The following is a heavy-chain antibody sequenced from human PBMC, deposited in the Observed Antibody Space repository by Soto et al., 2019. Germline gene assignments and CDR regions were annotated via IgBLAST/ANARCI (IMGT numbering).Heavy chain of an antibody. V-gene: IGHV3-30*18. J-gene: IGHJ4*02. CDR1: GFTFSSYG. Sequence: GGSLRLSCAASGFTFSSYGMHWVRQAPGKGLEWVAVISYDGSNKYYADSVKGRFTISRDNSKNTLYLQMNSLRAEDTAVYYCAKADSGYTTTPLSVDYWGQGTLVTVSS. D-gene: IGHD3-22*01. CDR2: ISYDGSNK. CDR3: AKADSGYTTTPLSVDY.